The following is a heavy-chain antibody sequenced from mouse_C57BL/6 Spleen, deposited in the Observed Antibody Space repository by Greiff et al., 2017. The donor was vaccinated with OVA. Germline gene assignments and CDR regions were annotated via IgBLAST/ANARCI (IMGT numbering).Heavy chain of an antibody. D-gene: IGHD1-1*01. J-gene: IGHJ3*02. CDR2: IDPSDSYT. CDR1: GYTFTSYW. V-gene: IGHV1-50*01. CDR3: ARGRGVYYGSSYE. Sequence: VKLQQPGAELVKPGASVKLSCKASGYTFTSYWMQWVKQRPGQGLEWIGEIDPSDSYTNYNQKFKGKATLTVDTSSSTAYMQLSSLTSEDSAVYYGARGRGVYYGSSYEWGQGTLVTVSA.